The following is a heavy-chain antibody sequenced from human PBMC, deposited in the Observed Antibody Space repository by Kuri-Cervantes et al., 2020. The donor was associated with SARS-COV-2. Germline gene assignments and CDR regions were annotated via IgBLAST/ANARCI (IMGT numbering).Heavy chain of an antibody. J-gene: IGHJ6*02. CDR3: ARHYDFWSSYYYYYGMDV. CDR1: GGTFSSYA. V-gene: IGHV1-69*13. Sequence: SVKVSCKASGGTFSSYAISWVRQAPGQGLEWMGGIIPIFGTANYAQKFQGRVTITADESTSTAYMELSSLRSEDTAVYYCARHYDFWSSYYYYYGMDVWGQGTTVTVSS. D-gene: IGHD3-3*01. CDR2: IIPIFGTA.